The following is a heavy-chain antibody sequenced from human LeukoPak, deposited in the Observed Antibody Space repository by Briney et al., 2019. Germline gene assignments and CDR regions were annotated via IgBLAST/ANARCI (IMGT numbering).Heavy chain of an antibody. J-gene: IGHJ6*02. D-gene: IGHD3-10*01. Sequence: GGSLRLSCAASGFTFSSYWMSWVRQAPGTGLEWVANIKQDGSEKYYVDSVKGRLTISRDNAKNSLYLQMNSLRAEDTAVYYCARDALEDYYGSGSYYAYYGMDVWGQGTTVTVSS. V-gene: IGHV3-7*01. CDR1: GFTFSSYW. CDR2: IKQDGSEK. CDR3: ARDALEDYYGSGSYYAYYGMDV.